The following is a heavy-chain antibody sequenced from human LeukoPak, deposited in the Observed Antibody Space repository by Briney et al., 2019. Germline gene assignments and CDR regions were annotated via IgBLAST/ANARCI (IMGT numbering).Heavy chain of an antibody. CDR2: IYISGST. D-gene: IGHD2-15*01. CDR1: GGSMSSYE. Sequence: SETLSLTCSVSGGSMSSYEWSWIRQPAGKGLEWIGRIYISGSTNYNPSLKSRVTMSVDTSKNQFSLKLSSVTAADTAVYYCARLWSTYCSGGSCPHQPNYWGQGTLVTVSS. J-gene: IGHJ4*02. V-gene: IGHV4-4*07. CDR3: ARLWSTYCSGGSCPHQPNY.